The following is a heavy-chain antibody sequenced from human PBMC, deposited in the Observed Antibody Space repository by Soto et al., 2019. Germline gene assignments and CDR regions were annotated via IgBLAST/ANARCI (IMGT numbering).Heavy chain of an antibody. CDR1: GYTFTSYD. CDR2: MNPNSGNT. Sequence: VASVKVSCKASGYTFTSYDINWVRQATGQGLEWMGWMNPNSGNTGYAQKFQGRVTMTRTTSISTAYMELSSLRSEDTAVYYCARVMSSGWPNWFDPWGQGTLVTVSS. J-gene: IGHJ5*02. D-gene: IGHD6-19*01. V-gene: IGHV1-8*01. CDR3: ARVMSSGWPNWFDP.